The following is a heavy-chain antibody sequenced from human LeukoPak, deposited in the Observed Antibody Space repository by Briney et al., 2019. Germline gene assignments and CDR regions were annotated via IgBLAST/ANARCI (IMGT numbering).Heavy chain of an antibody. Sequence: PSETLSLTCTVSGGSISSYYWSWIRQPPGKGLEWIGYISYSGSTNYNPSLKSRVTISVDTSKNQFSLKLSSVTAADTAVYYCASTNVDTAMVKAHYFDYWGQGTLVTVSS. CDR2: ISYSGST. CDR3: ASTNVDTAMVKAHYFDY. CDR1: GGSISSYY. D-gene: IGHD5-18*01. V-gene: IGHV4-59*12. J-gene: IGHJ4*02.